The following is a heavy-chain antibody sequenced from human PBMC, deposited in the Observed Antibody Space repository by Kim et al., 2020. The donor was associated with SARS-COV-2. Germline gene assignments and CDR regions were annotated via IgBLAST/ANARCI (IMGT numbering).Heavy chain of an antibody. CDR3: ARLKTGITMIVVVRYDAFDI. Sequence: SETLSLTCTVSGGSISSSSYYWGWIRQPPGKGLEWIGSIYYSGSTYYNPSLKSRVTISVDTSKNQFSLKLSSVTAADTAVYYWARLKTGITMIVVVRYDAFDIWGQGTMVTVSS. CDR1: GGSISSSSYY. CDR2: IYYSGST. D-gene: IGHD3-22*01. J-gene: IGHJ3*02. V-gene: IGHV4-39*01.